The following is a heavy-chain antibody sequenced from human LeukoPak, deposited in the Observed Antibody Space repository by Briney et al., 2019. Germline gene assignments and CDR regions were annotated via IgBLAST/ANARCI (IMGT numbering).Heavy chain of an antibody. CDR1: GDSISSSSYY. V-gene: IGHV4-39*07. CDR2: IYYSGRT. CDR3: ARSPYSSSWYWFDP. D-gene: IGHD6-13*01. Sequence: PSETLSLTCTVPGDSISSSSYYWGWIRQPPGKGLEWIGNIYYSGRTYYNPSLKSRVTISVDTSKNQFSLKLNSVTAADTAVYYCARSPYSSSWYWFDPWGQGTLVTVSS. J-gene: IGHJ5*02.